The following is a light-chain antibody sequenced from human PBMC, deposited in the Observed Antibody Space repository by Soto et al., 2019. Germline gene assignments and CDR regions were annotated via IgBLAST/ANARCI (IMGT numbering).Light chain of an antibody. CDR1: SSDVGGYNF. J-gene: IGLJ2*01. CDR2: EVS. Sequence: QSALTQPPSASGSPGQSVTISCTGTSSDVGGYNFVSWYQQHPGKAPKLMIYEVSERPSGAPDRFSGSKSGNTASLTVSGLQAEDEADYYCSSYAGSNIVVFGGGTKLTVL. V-gene: IGLV2-8*01. CDR3: SSYAGSNIVV.